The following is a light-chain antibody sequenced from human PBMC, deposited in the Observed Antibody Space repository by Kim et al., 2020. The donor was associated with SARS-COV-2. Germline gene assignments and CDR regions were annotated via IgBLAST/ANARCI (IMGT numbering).Light chain of an antibody. CDR2: DVN. J-gene: IGLJ1*01. CDR3: SSYAGSNIYV. CDR1: RTVVGGYNS. V-gene: IGLV2-8*01. Sequence: GESVTISCTGTRTVVGGYNSVSCYQQHPGKAPKHKISDVNKRPSGVPDRFSDSKSGNTGSLTVSGLQPEDEADYYCSSYAGSNIYVFGTGTKVTVL.